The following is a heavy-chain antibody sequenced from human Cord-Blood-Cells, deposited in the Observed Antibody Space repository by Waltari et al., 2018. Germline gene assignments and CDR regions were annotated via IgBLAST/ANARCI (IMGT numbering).Heavy chain of an antibody. CDR3: ARHRDLAWYFDY. Sequence: QLQLQESGPGLVKPSETLSLTCTVSGGSISSSSYYWGWIRQPPGKGLEWIGSIYYSGSTYYNPPLKSRVTISVDTSKNQFSLKLSSVTAADTAVYYCARHRDLAWYFDYWGQGTLVTVSS. D-gene: IGHD3-10*01. V-gene: IGHV4-39*01. J-gene: IGHJ4*02. CDR2: IYYSGST. CDR1: GGSISSSSYY.